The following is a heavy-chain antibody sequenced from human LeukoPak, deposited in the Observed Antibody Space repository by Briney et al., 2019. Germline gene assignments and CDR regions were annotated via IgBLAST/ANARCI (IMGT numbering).Heavy chain of an antibody. CDR2: IYAGNSDT. D-gene: IGHD6-19*01. J-gene: IGHJ4*02. V-gene: IGHV5-51*01. Sequence: GESLKISCEGSGYTFTTYWIAWVRQMPGKGLEWMAIIYAGNSDTRYSPSFQGQDTISADKSISTAYLQWSSLKASDTAMYYCARRISVTGREFDYWGQGTLVTVSS. CDR1: GYTFTTYW. CDR3: ARRISVTGREFDY.